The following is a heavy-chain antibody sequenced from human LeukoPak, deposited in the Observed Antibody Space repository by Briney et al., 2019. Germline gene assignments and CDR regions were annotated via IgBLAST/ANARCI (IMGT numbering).Heavy chain of an antibody. CDR2: INHSGST. D-gene: IGHD6-13*01. CDR3: ARGRAAAHFDY. Sequence: SETLSLTCAGYGGSFSGYYWSWIRQPPGKGLEWSGEINHSGSTNYNPSLKSRVTISVDTSKNQFSPKLSSVTAADTAVYYCARGRAAAHFDYWGQGTLVTVSS. V-gene: IGHV4-34*01. CDR1: GGSFSGYY. J-gene: IGHJ4*02.